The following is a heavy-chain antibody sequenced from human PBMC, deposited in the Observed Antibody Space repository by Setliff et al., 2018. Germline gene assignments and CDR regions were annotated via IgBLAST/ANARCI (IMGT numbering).Heavy chain of an antibody. Sequence: SETLSLTCTVSGGSISSYYWSWIRQPPGKGLEWIGEINHSGSTNYIPSLKSRVTISIDTSKNQFSLKLTSVTAADTAVYYCARARYSSGWYGGGGAFYYMDAWGKGTTVTVSS. J-gene: IGHJ6*03. CDR1: GGSISSYY. D-gene: IGHD6-19*01. V-gene: IGHV4-59*08. CDR2: INHSGST. CDR3: ARARYSSGWYGGGGAFYYMDA.